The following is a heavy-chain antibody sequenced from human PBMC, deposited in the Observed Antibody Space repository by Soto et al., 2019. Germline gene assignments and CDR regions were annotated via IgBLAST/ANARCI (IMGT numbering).Heavy chain of an antibody. Sequence: EVQLVESGGGLVQPGGSLRLSCAASGFTVSSNYMSWVRQAPGKGLEWVSVIYSGGSTYYADSVKGRFTISRDNSKNKLYLQLNSLRAEDTAVYYCAREGCSGGSCYSRYYYYYYMDVWGKGTTVTVSS. J-gene: IGHJ6*03. CDR1: GFTVSSNY. CDR3: AREGCSGGSCYSRYYYYYYMDV. V-gene: IGHV3-66*01. D-gene: IGHD2-15*01. CDR2: IYSGGST.